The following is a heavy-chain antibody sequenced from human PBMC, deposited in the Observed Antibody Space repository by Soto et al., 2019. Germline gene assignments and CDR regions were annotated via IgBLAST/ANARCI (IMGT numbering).Heavy chain of an antibody. D-gene: IGHD2-8*01. CDR1: AGSLSSYY. V-gene: IGHV4-59*12. CDR2: IYYTGST. CDR3: ARVSNGVYYFDY. J-gene: IGHJ4*02. Sequence: SETLSLTCTVSAGSLSSYYWSWIRQPPGKGLEWIAYIYYTGSTYYNPSLKSRVTISVDTSKNQFSLKLSSVTAADTAVYYCARVSNGVYYFDYWGQGTLVTVSS.